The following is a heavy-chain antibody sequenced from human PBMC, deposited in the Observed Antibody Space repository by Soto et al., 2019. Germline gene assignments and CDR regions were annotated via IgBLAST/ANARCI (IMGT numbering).Heavy chain of an antibody. V-gene: IGHV1-69*13. D-gene: IGHD5-18*01. Sequence: ASVKVSCKASGGTFSSYAISWVRQAPGQGLEWMGGIIPIFGTANYAQKFQGRVTITADESTSTAYMELSSLRSEDTAVYYCATGVDTAMGPPFDYWGQGTLVTVSS. CDR3: ATGVDTAMGPPFDY. CDR2: IIPIFGTA. CDR1: GGTFSSYA. J-gene: IGHJ4*02.